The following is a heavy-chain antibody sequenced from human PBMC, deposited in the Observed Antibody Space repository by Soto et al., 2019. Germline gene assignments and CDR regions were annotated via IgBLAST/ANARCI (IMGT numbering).Heavy chain of an antibody. CDR3: AREGGVGATTGWD. D-gene: IGHD1-26*01. Sequence: QVQLVQSGAEVKKPGSSVKVSCKASGGTFSSYAISWVRQAPGQGLEWMGGIIPIFGTANYAQKFQGRVTITADISTSTAYMERRSLRSGETAVYYCAREGGVGATTGWDWGQGTLVTVSS. CDR1: GGTFSSYA. CDR2: IIPIFGTA. V-gene: IGHV1-69*06. J-gene: IGHJ4*02.